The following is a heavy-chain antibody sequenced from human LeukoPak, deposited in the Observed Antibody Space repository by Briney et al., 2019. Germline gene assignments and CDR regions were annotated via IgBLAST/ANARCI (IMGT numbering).Heavy chain of an antibody. CDR1: GFTFSSYW. D-gene: IGHD6-13*01. V-gene: IGHV3-7*01. Sequence: HPGGSLRLSCAASGFTFSSYWMSWVRQAPGKGLEWVANIKQDGSEKYYVDSVKGRFTISRDNAKNSLYLQMNSLRAEDTAVYYCARPRIAAAGTGWFDPWGQGTLVTVSS. CDR3: ARPRIAAAGTGWFDP. J-gene: IGHJ5*02. CDR2: IKQDGSEK.